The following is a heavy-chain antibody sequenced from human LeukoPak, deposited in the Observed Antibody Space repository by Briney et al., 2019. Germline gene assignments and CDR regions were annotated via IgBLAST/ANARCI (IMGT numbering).Heavy chain of an antibody. CDR1: GFTVSSNY. J-gene: IGHJ4*02. CDR3: ARGLRYSSGWYYFDY. CDR2: IYSGGST. V-gene: IGHV3-66*01. D-gene: IGHD6-19*01. Sequence: PGGSLRLSCAASGFTVSSNYMNWVRQAPGKGLEWVSVIYSGGSTYYADSVKGRFTISRDNSKNTLYLRMNSLRAEDTAVYYCARGLRYSSGWYYFDYWGQGTLVTVSS.